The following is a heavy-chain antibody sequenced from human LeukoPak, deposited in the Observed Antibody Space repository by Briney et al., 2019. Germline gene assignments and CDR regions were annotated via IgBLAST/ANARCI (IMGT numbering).Heavy chain of an antibody. CDR2: ISDSGGST. J-gene: IGHJ3*02. CDR1: GLTFSSYS. Sequence: GGSLRLSCAASGLTFSSYSMSWVRQAPGKGLEWVSAISDSGGSTYYADFVKGRFTISRDNSKNTLYLQMNSLRAEDTAVYYCARGRGLMTSDAFDIWGQGTMVTVSS. CDR3: ARGRGLMTSDAFDI. D-gene: IGHD2-21*02. V-gene: IGHV3-23*01.